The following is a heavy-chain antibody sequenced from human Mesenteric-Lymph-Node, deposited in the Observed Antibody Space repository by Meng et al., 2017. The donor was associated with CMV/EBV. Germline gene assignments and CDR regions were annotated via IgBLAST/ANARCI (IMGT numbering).Heavy chain of an antibody. CDR3: AREQYYDSRGYSPLTYYYGMDV. V-gene: IGHV1-69*05. CDR1: YA. CDR2: IIPLFSTA. Sequence: YAYSWVRQAPGQGLEWMGGIIPLFSTANYAEKFQGRVTITTDESTSTAYMELYSLRSEDTAVYYCAREQYYDSRGYSPLTYYYGMDVWGQGTTVTVSS. J-gene: IGHJ6*02. D-gene: IGHD3-22*01.